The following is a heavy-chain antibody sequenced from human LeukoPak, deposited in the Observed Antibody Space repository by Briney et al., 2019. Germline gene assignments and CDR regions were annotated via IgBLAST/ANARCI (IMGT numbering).Heavy chain of an antibody. J-gene: IGHJ1*01. CDR2: IYSGGST. D-gene: IGHD2/OR15-2a*01. CDR1: GFTFSNYW. V-gene: IGHV3-53*01. CDR3: ARLIGGDEYFQH. Sequence: GGSLRLSCAASGFTFSNYWMDWVRQAPGKGLEWVSVIYSGGSTYYADSVKGRFTISRDNSKNTLYLQMNSLRAEDTAVYYCARLIGGDEYFQHWGQGTLVTVSS.